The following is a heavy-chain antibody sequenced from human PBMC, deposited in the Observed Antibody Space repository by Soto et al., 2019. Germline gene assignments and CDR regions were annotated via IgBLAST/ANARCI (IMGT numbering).Heavy chain of an antibody. D-gene: IGHD3-22*01. Sequence: PGESLKISCKGSGYGFPTYWIGWLRQMPGKGLEWMGIIYPGDSDTRYSPSFQGQVTISADKSLSTAYLQWRSLKASDSAIYYCVRHYYDGNGYYPEAWGQGTLVTVSS. CDR3: VRHYYDGNGYYPEA. CDR1: GYGFPTYW. CDR2: IYPGDSDT. J-gene: IGHJ5*02. V-gene: IGHV5-51*01.